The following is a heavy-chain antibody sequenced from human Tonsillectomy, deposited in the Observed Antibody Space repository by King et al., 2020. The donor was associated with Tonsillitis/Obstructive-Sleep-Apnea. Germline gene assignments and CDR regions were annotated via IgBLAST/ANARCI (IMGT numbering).Heavy chain of an antibody. Sequence: VQLQQWGAGLLKPSETLSLTCAVYGGSFSGYYWSWIRQPPGKGLEWIGEINHSGSTNYNPSLKSRVTISVDTPKNQFSLKLSSVTAADTAVYYCARMVYCSSTSCYAEGDYWGQGTLVTVSS. J-gene: IGHJ4*02. V-gene: IGHV4-34*01. CDR2: INHSGST. CDR3: ARMVYCSSTSCYAEGDY. D-gene: IGHD2-2*01. CDR1: GGSFSGYY.